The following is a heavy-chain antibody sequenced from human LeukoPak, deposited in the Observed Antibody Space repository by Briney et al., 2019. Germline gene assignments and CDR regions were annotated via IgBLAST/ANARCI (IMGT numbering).Heavy chain of an antibody. Sequence: ASVKVSCKASGYTFTSYDINWVRQAAGQGLEWMGWMNPNSGNTGYAQKFQGRVTMTRNTSISTAYMELSSLRSEDTAVYYCARGTYYYDSSGYDTFSYWGQGTLVTVSS. J-gene: IGHJ4*02. D-gene: IGHD3-22*01. V-gene: IGHV1-8*01. CDR1: GYTFTSYD. CDR2: MNPNSGNT. CDR3: ARGTYYYDSSGYDTFSY.